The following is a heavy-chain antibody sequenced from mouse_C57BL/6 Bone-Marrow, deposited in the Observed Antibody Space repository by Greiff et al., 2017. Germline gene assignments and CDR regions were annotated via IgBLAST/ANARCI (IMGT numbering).Heavy chain of an antibody. CDR2: IDPSDSYT. J-gene: IGHJ3*01. D-gene: IGHD3-2*02. CDR1: GYTFTSYW. Sequence: VQLQQPGAELVKPGASVKLSCKASGYTFTSYWMQWVKQRPGQGLEWIGEIDPSDSYTNYNQKFKGKATLTVATSSSTAYMQLSSLTSEDSAVYYCASPTAQATWAWFAYWGQGTLVTVSA. CDR3: ASPTAQATWAWFAY. V-gene: IGHV1-50*01.